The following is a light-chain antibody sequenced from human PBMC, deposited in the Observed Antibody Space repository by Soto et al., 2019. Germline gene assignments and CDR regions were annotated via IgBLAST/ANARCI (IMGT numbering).Light chain of an antibody. CDR2: GAS. CDR3: QQYSSSPLT. V-gene: IGKV3-20*01. J-gene: IGKJ4*01. Sequence: EIVLTQSPGTLSLSPGERATLSCRASQSVSSSYLAWYQQKPGQAPRLLIYGASTRATGIPARFSGSGSGTDFTLTISRLEPEDFAVYYCQQYSSSPLTFGGGTKVDI. CDR1: QSVSSSY.